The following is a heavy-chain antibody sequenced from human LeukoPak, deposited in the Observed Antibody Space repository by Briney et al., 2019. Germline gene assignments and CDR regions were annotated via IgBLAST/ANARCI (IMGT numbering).Heavy chain of an antibody. V-gene: IGHV1-2*02. D-gene: IGHD2-2*01. CDR3: GRVKKFMPEFEF. CDR1: VYTFTNYY. J-gene: IGHJ4*02. Sequence: ASVKVSCKASVYTFTNYYIHWVRQATGQGLEWMGWIHPNSGATKYAQKFQGRVSMTSDMSISTVYMDLTNLRSDDAAIFYCGRVKKFMPEFEFWGQGTLVTVSS. CDR2: IHPNSGAT.